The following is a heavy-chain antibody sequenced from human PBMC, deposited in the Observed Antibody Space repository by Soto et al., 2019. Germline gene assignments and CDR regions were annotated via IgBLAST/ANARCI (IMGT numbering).Heavy chain of an antibody. D-gene: IGHD3-22*01. CDR2: ISGSGGST. Sequence: PGGSLRLSCAASGFTFSSYAISCVRQAPGKGLEWVSAISGSGGSTYYADSVKGRFTISRDNSKNPLYLQMNSLRAEDTAVYYCAKDYYDSSGYPEYWGQGTMVTVSS. CDR3: AKDYYDSSGYPEY. J-gene: IGHJ4*02. CDR1: GFTFSSYA. V-gene: IGHV3-23*01.